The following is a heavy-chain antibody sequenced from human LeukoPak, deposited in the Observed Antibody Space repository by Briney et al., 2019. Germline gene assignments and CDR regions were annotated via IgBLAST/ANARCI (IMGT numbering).Heavy chain of an antibody. D-gene: IGHD1-14*01. CDR3: AKATGYLL. Sequence: GGSLRLSCVASGFTFSTYAMGWVHQIPGKGLEWVSSVSESGGSTYYADSVKGRFTISRDNSKDTLSLQMNSLRAEDTAVYYCAKATGYLLWGQGTLVTVSS. CDR2: VSESGGST. J-gene: IGHJ4*02. V-gene: IGHV3-23*01. CDR1: GFTFSTYA.